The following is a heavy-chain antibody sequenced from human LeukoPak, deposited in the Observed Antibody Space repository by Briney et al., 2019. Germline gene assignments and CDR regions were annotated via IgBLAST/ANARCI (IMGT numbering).Heavy chain of an antibody. J-gene: IGHJ4*02. CDR1: GFTFSDYY. D-gene: IGHD5-18*01. CDR2: ISSSDSTI. CDR3: ARDIQLWAAAY. Sequence: GGSLRLSCAASGFTFSDYYMSWIRQAPGKGLEWVSYISSSDSTIYYADSVKGRFTISRDNAKNSLYLQMNSLRAEDTAVYYCARDIQLWAAAYWGQGTLVTVSS. V-gene: IGHV3-11*01.